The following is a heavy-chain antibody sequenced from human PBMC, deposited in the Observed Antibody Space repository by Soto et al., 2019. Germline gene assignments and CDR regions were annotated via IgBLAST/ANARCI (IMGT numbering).Heavy chain of an antibody. CDR3: AREDGIVGATSAFDY. V-gene: IGHV3-21*01. Sequence: AGGSLRLSCAASGFTFSTYNMNWVRQAPGKGLGWVSSINGRSNYIYYTDSVKGRFTISRDNAKNSLYLQMNSLRAEDTAVYYCAREDGIVGATSAFDYWGQGTLVTVSS. CDR2: INGRSNYI. D-gene: IGHD1-26*01. CDR1: GFTFSTYN. J-gene: IGHJ4*02.